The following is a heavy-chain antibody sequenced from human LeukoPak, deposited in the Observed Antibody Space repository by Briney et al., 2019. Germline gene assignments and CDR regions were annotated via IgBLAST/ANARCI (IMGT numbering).Heavy chain of an antibody. J-gene: IGHJ4*02. CDR1: GYTFTGYY. Sequence: ASVKVSCKASGYTFTGYYMHWVRQAPGQGLEWMGWINPNSGGTNYAPKFQGRVTMTRDTSISTAYMELSRLRSDDTAVYYCARGSRNYYDSSGYSRFDYWGQGTLVTVSS. CDR2: INPNSGGT. V-gene: IGHV1-2*02. CDR3: ARGSRNYYDSSGYSRFDY. D-gene: IGHD3-22*01.